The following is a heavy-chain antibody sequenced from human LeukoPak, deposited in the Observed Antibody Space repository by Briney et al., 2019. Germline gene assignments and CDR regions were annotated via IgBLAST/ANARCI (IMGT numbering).Heavy chain of an antibody. V-gene: IGHV3-74*01. CDR1: GFTFSSYW. J-gene: IGHJ6*02. CDR3: ARDYYYYGMDV. CDR2: INSDGSST. Sequence: GGSLRLSCAASGFTFSSYWMHWVRQAPGKGLVWVSRINSDGSSTSYADSVKGRFTISRDNAKNALYLQMNSLRAEDTAVYYCARDYYYYGMDVWGQGTTVTVSS.